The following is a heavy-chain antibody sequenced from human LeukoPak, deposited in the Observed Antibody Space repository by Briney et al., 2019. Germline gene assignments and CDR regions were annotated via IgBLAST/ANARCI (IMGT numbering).Heavy chain of an antibody. J-gene: IGHJ3*02. Sequence: ASVKVSCKASGYTFTSYAMNWVRQAPGQGLEWMGWINTNTGNPTYAQGFTGRFVFSWDTSVTTAYVQISSLKYEDTAVYYCARSDFWTDHPAFDIWGQGTMITVSS. CDR1: GYTFTSYA. V-gene: IGHV7-4-1*02. CDR2: INTNTGNP. CDR3: ARSDFWTDHPAFDI. D-gene: IGHD3/OR15-3a*01.